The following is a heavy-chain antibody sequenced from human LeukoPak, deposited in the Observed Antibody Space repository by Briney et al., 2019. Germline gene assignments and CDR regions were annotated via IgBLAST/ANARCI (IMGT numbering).Heavy chain of an antibody. D-gene: IGHD3-22*01. V-gene: IGHV3-48*04. CDR2: ISSSSSTI. J-gene: IGHJ4*02. CDR3: AGSELYYYDSSGYLN. Sequence: GGSLRLSCAASGFTFSSYSMNWVRQAPGKGLEWVSYISSSSSTIYYADSVKGRFTISRDNAKNSLYLQMNSLRAEDTAVYYCAGSELYYYDSSGYLNWGQGTLVTVSS. CDR1: GFTFSSYS.